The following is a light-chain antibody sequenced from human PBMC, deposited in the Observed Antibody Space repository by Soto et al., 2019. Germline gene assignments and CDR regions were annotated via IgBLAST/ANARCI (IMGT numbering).Light chain of an antibody. CDR2: AAS. J-gene: IGKJ4*01. CDR1: QDINNY. V-gene: IGKV1-16*02. CDR3: QQYQNYPVT. Sequence: DVQMTQSPSSLSASVGDRVTITCRASQDINNYLAWFQQKPGQAPKSLIYAASSLQSGVPSNFSGSGFGTDFTLTISSLQPEDFAAYYCQQYQNYPVTFGGGTKVLIK.